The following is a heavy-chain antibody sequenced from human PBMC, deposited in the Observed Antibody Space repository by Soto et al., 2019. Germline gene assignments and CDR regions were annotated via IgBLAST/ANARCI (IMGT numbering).Heavy chain of an antibody. D-gene: IGHD3-10*01. CDR1: GGTFTDYY. CDR2: INPNNGAA. Sequence: ASVKVSCKASGGTFTDYYMHWVRQAPGQGLEWMGWINPNNGAANFAQRFQGWVTMTRDTSISTAYMELSRLTSDDTAVYYCARGSGSYRNGMDAWGQGTTVTVSS. CDR3: ARGSGSYRNGMDA. V-gene: IGHV1-2*04. J-gene: IGHJ6*02.